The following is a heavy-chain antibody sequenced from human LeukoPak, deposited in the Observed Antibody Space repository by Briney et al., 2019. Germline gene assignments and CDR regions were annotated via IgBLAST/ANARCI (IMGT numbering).Heavy chain of an antibody. J-gene: IGHJ3*02. CDR3: ARVKAVADAFDI. CDR1: GYTFTGYY. Sequence: SVKLSCKASGYTFTGYYMHWVRQAPGQGLEWMGWINPNSGGTNYAQKFQGRVTMTRDTSISTAYMELSRLRSDDTGVYYCARVKAVADAFDIWGQGTMVTVSS. CDR2: INPNSGGT. V-gene: IGHV1-2*02. D-gene: IGHD6-19*01.